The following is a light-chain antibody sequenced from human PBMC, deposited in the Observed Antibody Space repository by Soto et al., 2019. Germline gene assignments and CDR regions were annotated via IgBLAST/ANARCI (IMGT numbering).Light chain of an antibody. J-gene: IGLJ3*02. CDR3: ATWDDRLSAWV. Sequence: QSVLTQPPSASGTPGQRVTISCSGSSSNIGSNFACWFQQLPGTAPKLLMYRNNQQPSGVPDRFSGSKSGTSSSLAISGLRSEDEGNYYWATWDDRLSAWVFGGGTKLTVL. V-gene: IGLV1-47*01. CDR2: RNN. CDR1: SSNIGSNF.